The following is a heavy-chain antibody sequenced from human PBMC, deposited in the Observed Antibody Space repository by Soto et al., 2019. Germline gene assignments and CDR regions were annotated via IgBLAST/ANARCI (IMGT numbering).Heavy chain of an antibody. D-gene: IGHD6-13*01. Sequence: PSVSLSLTCTVSGGSISSGGYYWSFIRQHPGKSLEWIGYIYYRGSTYYNPSPKSRVTISVDTSKNQFSLKLSSVTAADTAVYYCAREILYSSSWYRVDYGFDPWGQGTQETV. CDR3: AREILYSSSWYRVDYGFDP. CDR2: IYYRGST. J-gene: IGHJ5*02. CDR1: GGSISSGGYY. V-gene: IGHV4-31*03.